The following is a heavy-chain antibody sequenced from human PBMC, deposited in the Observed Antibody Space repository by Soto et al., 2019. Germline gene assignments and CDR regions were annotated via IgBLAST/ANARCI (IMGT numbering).Heavy chain of an antibody. J-gene: IGHJ4*02. CDR2: TYYRSKWYN. CDR1: GRSVSSNSAA. Sequence: TCPTSGRSVSSNSAAWNWFRQSPSRGLEWLGRTYYRSKWYNDYAVSVKSRITINPDTSKNQFSLQLNSVTPEDTAVYYCASGQLASFDYWGQGTLVTVSS. CDR3: ASGQLASFDY. V-gene: IGHV6-1*01. D-gene: IGHD6-6*01.